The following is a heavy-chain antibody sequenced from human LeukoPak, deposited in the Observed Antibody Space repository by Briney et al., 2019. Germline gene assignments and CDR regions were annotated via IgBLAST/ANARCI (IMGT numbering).Heavy chain of an antibody. CDR3: ARARDDYGDYVPQFDAFDI. D-gene: IGHD4-17*01. Sequence: SETLSLTCTVSGGSISSSSYYWGWIRQPPGKGLEWIGSIYYSGSTYYNPSLKSRVTISVDTSKNQFSLKLSSVTAADTAVYYCARARDDYGDYVPQFDAFDIWGQGTMVTVSS. V-gene: IGHV4-39*07. CDR1: GGSISSSSYY. J-gene: IGHJ3*02. CDR2: IYYSGST.